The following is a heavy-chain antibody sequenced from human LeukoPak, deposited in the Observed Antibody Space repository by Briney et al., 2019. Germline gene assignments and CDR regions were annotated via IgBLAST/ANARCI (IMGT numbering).Heavy chain of an antibody. CDR1: GGSISSYY. D-gene: IGHD3-3*01. CDR3: ARGIVEYTIFGVVNPIPLDV. CDR2: IYYSGST. J-gene: IGHJ6*02. V-gene: IGHV4-59*01. Sequence: SETLSLTCTVSGGSISSYYWSWIRQPPGKGLEWIGYIYYSGSTNYNPSLKSRVTISVDTSKNQFSLKLSSVTAVDTAVYYCARGIVEYTIFGVVNPIPLDVWGQGTTVTVSS.